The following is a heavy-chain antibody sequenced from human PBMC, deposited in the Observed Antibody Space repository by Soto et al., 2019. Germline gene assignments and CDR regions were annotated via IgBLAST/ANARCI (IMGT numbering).Heavy chain of an antibody. V-gene: IGHV3-48*03. Sequence: GGSLRLSCAASGFTFSSYEMNWVRQAPGKGLEWVSYISSSGSTKYYADSVKGRFIISRDNAKKSLFLQMNSLRAEDTAVYYCARDLPPDYWGQGTLVTVSS. J-gene: IGHJ4*02. CDR1: GFTFSSYE. CDR3: ARDLPPDY. CDR2: ISSSGSTK.